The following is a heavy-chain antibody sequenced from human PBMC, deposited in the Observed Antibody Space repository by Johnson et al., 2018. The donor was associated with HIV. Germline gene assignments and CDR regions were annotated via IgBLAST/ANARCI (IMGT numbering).Heavy chain of an antibody. Sequence: VQLVESGGGVVRPGESLRLSCAASGFIFDDFGMNWVRHAPGKGLEWVSDVNWSGGSTGYADSVKGRFTISRDNSKNTRYLQMNSLRAEDTAVYYCARESRLGPLAHAFDIWGQGTMVTVSS. CDR2: VNWSGGST. V-gene: IGHV3-20*04. CDR3: ARESRLGPLAHAFDI. J-gene: IGHJ3*02. CDR1: GFIFDDFG. D-gene: IGHD7-27*01.